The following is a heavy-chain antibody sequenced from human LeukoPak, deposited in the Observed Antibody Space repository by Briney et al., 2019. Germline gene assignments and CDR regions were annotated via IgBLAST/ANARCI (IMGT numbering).Heavy chain of an antibody. V-gene: IGHV3-23*01. Sequence: GGSLRLSCAASGFTFSSYTMNWVRLAPGEGLEWVSTISGSGGSTYYADSVKGRFTISRDNSKNTLFLQMNSLRAEDTAVYYCAKDYNYDSSGYYYPGDAFDIWGQGTMVTVSS. D-gene: IGHD3-22*01. J-gene: IGHJ3*02. CDR1: GFTFSSYT. CDR2: ISGSGGST. CDR3: AKDYNYDSSGYYYPGDAFDI.